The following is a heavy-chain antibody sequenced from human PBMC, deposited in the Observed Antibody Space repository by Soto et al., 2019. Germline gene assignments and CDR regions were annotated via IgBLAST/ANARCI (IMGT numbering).Heavy chain of an antibody. D-gene: IGHD1-26*01. CDR2: VNQDGSAK. CDR3: SGGVGDAF. CDR1: ESTIRRDW. Sequence: EVHLVESGGGLVQTGGSLRLSCAIYESTIRRDWMNWVRQAPGKGLEWVAHVNQDGSAKYYVDSVKGRFTISRDNANNFLTLQMNSLCAGDTAMYYCSGGVGDAFWGQGTLVTVSS. V-gene: IGHV3-7*04. J-gene: IGHJ4*02.